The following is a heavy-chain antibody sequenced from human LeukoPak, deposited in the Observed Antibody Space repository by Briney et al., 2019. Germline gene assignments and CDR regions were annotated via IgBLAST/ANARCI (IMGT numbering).Heavy chain of an antibody. V-gene: IGHV4-38-2*02. Sequence: SETLSLTCTVSGYSISSGYYWGWIRQPPGKGLEWIGSIYHSGSTYYNPSLKSRVTISVDTSKNQFSLKLSSVTAADTAVCYCARDFGFSDYWGQGTLVTVSS. CDR3: ARDFGFSDY. D-gene: IGHD3-3*01. CDR2: IYHSGST. J-gene: IGHJ4*02. CDR1: GYSISSGYY.